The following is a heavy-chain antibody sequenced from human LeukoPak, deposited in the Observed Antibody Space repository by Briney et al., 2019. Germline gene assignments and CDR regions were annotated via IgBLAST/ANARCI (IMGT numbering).Heavy chain of an antibody. J-gene: IGHJ3*02. Sequence: GGSLRLSCSAPGHTFSSQLMQSVRQDAGKGLGLVSPNNSEGSSTRSAESVEGRFTVPRHNAKKPLYLQMNSRRGEHTVVYYCASAYGPGTYGAFDIWGQGTKVTVSS. CDR2: NNSEGSST. D-gene: IGHD3-10*01. CDR1: GHTFSSQL. CDR3: ASAYGPGTYGAFDI. V-gene: IGHV3-74*01.